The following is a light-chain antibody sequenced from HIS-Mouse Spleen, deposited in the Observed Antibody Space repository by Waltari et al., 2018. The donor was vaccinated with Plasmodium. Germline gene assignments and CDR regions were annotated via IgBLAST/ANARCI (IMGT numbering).Light chain of an antibody. Sequence: QSALTQPAPVPGSPGQSITIPCTGTRSDVGSYTLVSWYQQHPGKARKLRIYEGSKRPSGVSNRFSGSKSGNTASLTIAGLQAEDEADYYCCSYAGSSTFVVFGGGTKLTVL. CDR1: RSDVGSYTL. V-gene: IGLV2-23*03. CDR2: EGS. CDR3: CSYAGSSTFVV. J-gene: IGLJ2*01.